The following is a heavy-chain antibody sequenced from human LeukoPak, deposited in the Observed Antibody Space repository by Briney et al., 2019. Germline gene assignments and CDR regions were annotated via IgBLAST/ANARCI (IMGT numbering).Heavy chain of an antibody. CDR1: GGSFSGYY. V-gene: IGHV4-34*01. D-gene: IGHD3-10*01. Sequence: PSETLSLTCAVYGGSFSGYYWSWIRQPPGKGLEWIGEINHSGSTNYNPSLKSRVTISVDTSKNQFPLKLSSVTAADTAVYYCAIYGSGSYYKDYWGQGTLVTVSS. J-gene: IGHJ4*02. CDR2: INHSGST. CDR3: AIYGSGSYYKDY.